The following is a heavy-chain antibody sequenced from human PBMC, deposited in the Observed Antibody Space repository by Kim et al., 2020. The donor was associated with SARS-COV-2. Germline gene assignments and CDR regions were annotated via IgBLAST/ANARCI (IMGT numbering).Heavy chain of an antibody. CDR2: IYHSGST. CDR1: GYSISSGYY. J-gene: IGHJ4*02. Sequence: SETLSLTCTVSGYSISSGYYWGWIRQPPGKGLEWIGSIYHSGSTYYNPSLKSLVTISVDTSKNQFSLKLSSVTAADTAVYYCARLLFDSSGYWIDYWGQGTLLTVSS. V-gene: IGHV4-38-2*02. D-gene: IGHD3-22*01. CDR3: ARLLFDSSGYWIDY.